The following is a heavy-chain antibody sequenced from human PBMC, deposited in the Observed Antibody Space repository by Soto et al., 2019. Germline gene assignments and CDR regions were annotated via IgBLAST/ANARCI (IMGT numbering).Heavy chain of an antibody. V-gene: IGHV3-53*04. CDR1: GFTVSINY. Sequence: GGSLRLSCAVSGFTVSINYMSWVRQAPGKGLEWVSVIDGGGNTYYADSVKGRFTISRHLSGNTLFLQMNSLREEDTAVYYCARVLELAHLGPDFGDYVFDQWGQGTLVTVSS. CDR2: IDGGGNT. CDR3: ARVLELAHLGPDFGDYVFDQ. D-gene: IGHD4-17*01. J-gene: IGHJ4*02.